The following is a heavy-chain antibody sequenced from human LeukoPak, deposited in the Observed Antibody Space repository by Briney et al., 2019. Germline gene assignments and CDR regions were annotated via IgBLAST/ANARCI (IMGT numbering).Heavy chain of an antibody. CDR3: ARVFYTGGYYYYYYYMDV. CDR1: GGSISSYY. V-gene: IGHV4-4*07. CDR2: IYTSGST. Sequence: SETLSLTCTVSGGSISSYYWSWIRQPAGKGLEWIGRIYTSGSTNYNPSLKSRVTMSVDTSKNRFSLKLSSVTAADTAVYYCARVFYTGGYYYYYYYMDVWGKGTTVTVSS. J-gene: IGHJ6*03. D-gene: IGHD2-8*02.